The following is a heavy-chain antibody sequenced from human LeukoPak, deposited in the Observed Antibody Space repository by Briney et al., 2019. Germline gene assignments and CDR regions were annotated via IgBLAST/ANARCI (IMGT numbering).Heavy chain of an antibody. D-gene: IGHD6-19*01. Sequence: ASVKVSCKASGYTFTSYGISWVRQAPGQGLEWMGWMNPNSGNTGYAQKFQGRVTMTRNTSISTAYMELSSLRSEDTAVYYCARGIPAGYSSGSDYWGQGTLVTVSS. V-gene: IGHV1-8*02. CDR1: GYTFTSYG. CDR2: MNPNSGNT. CDR3: ARGIPAGYSSGSDY. J-gene: IGHJ4*02.